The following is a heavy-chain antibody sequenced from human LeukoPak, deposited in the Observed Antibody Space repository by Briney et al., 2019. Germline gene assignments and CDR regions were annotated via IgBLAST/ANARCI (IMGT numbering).Heavy chain of an antibody. Sequence: GGSLRLSCAASGFTFSSYAMSWVRQAPGKGLEWVSSISGGAGSTYYADSVKGRFTISRDNSKNTLYLQMNGLRAEDTAVYYCAKDYAYSTVRGLLFDYWGQGTLVTVSS. D-gene: IGHD3-10*01. CDR1: GFTFSSYA. V-gene: IGHV3-23*01. CDR3: AKDYAYSTVRGLLFDY. J-gene: IGHJ4*02. CDR2: ISGGAGST.